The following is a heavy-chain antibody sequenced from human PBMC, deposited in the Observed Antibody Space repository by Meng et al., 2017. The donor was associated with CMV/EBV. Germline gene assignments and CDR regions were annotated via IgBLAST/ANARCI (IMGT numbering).Heavy chain of an antibody. D-gene: IGHD3-22*01. CDR1: GYTFTSYG. CDR3: ARDSRSVVMTHFYDAFDI. J-gene: IGHJ3*02. Sequence: ASVKVSCKASGYTFTSYGISWVRQAPGQGLEWMGWISAYNGNTNYAQKLQGRVTMTTDTSTSTAYMELRSLRSDDTAVYYCARDSRSVVMTHFYDAFDIWGQGTRVTVSS. CDR2: ISAYNGNT. V-gene: IGHV1-18*01.